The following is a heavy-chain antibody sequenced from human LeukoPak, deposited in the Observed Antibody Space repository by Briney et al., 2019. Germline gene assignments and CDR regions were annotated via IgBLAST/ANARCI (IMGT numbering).Heavy chain of an antibody. V-gene: IGHV3-30*03. CDR3: ARSPPGSRRVLYLDY. Sequence: GGSLRLSCAASGFIFSIYGMHWVRQAPGKGLEWVAVISYDGSNKYYADSVKGRFTISRDNSKNTLYLQMNSLRAEDTAVYYCARSPPGSRRVLYLDYWGQGTLVTVSS. CDR1: GFIFSIYG. J-gene: IGHJ4*02. CDR2: ISYDGSNK. D-gene: IGHD3-10*01.